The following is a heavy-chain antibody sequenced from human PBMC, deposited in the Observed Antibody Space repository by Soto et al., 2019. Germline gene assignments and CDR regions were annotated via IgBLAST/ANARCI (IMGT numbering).Heavy chain of an antibody. Sequence: GGSMRLSCAASGFTLGSHRIHWVRQPPGKGLEWVSRIDTDGGGTSYADSVKGRFTISTDNAKNTVYLQMNGLRAEDTAVYYCATVFDLWGQGTLVTVSS. CDR1: GFTLGSHR. CDR2: IDTDGGGT. CDR3: ATVFDL. V-gene: IGHV3-74*01. J-gene: IGHJ5*02.